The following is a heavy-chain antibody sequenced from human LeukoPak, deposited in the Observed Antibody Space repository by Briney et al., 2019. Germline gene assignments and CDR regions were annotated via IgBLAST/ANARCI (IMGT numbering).Heavy chain of an antibody. CDR3: ARDRSRGYRSSLDY. CDR2: IYHSGST. Sequence: SETLSPTCTVSGGSISSGDYYWSWIRHPPGKGLEWIGYIYHSGSTSYNPSLKSRVTISVDTSKNQFSLKLSSVTAADTAVYYCARDRSRGYRSSLDYWGQGTLVTVSS. D-gene: IGHD6-6*01. V-gene: IGHV4-30-4*01. CDR1: GGSISSGDYY. J-gene: IGHJ4*02.